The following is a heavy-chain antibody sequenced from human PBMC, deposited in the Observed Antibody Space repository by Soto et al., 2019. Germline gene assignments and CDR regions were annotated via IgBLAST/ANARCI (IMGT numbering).Heavy chain of an antibody. D-gene: IGHD2-2*01. CDR3: VRKYPGTRPFDY. CDR2: IGTGGNT. Sequence: GGSLRLSCAASGFTFNSYGMNWVRQGPGKGLAWVSAIGTGGNTYYVNSVKGRFTISRDNSRTTLYLHMNSLRVEDTALYYCVRKYPGTRPFDYWGQGTLVTVSS. CDR1: GFTFNSYG. V-gene: IGHV3-23*01. J-gene: IGHJ4*01.